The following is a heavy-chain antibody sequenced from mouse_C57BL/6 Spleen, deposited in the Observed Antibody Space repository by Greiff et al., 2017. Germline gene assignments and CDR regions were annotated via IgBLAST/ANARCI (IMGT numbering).Heavy chain of an antibody. CDR1: GFTISSYG. J-gene: IGHJ2*01. CDR3: AHGSYFDV. V-gene: IGHV5-6*02. CDR2: ISSGGSYT. Sequence: EVMLVESGGDLVKPGGSLKLSCAASGFTISSYGMSWVRQTPDKRLEWVATISSGGSYTYYPDSVKGRFTISSDNAKNTLYLQMSSLKSEDTAMYYCAHGSYFDVWGKGTTLTVSS.